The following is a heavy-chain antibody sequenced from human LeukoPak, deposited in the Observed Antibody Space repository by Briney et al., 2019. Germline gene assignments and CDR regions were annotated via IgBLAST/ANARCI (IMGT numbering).Heavy chain of an antibody. CDR3: TKDVSPGGADV. CDR1: GINFDDYA. D-gene: IGHD4-17*01. J-gene: IGHJ6*02. CDR2: NFWKSGSG. Sequence: SLSLSFVVAGINFDDYAMHGLRHAPGGGLEWVSGNFWKSGSGGYADAVKGPFTVSRDTAKDSLYLQTNSLRPEDTALYYCTKDVSPGGADVWGQGTTVTVSS. V-gene: IGHV3-9*01.